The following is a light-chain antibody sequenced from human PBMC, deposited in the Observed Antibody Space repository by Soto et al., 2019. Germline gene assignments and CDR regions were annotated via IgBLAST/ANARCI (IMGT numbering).Light chain of an antibody. J-gene: IGKJ1*01. CDR1: QSVTNSY. CDR2: DAS. V-gene: IGKV3-20*01. CDR3: QQYGSSRT. Sequence: EIVLTQSPGTLSLSPGERATLSCRASQSVTNSYLAWYQQKPGQAPRLLLYDASSRATGIPDRFSGSGSGTDFTLTISRLEPEDFAVYFCQQYGSSRTFGQGTKVEIK.